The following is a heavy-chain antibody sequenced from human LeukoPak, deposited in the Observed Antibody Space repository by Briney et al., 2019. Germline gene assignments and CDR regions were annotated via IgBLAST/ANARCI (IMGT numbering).Heavy chain of an antibody. CDR1: GGSISSSNW. CDR3: ARKQSRAGAAGGTFDY. CDR2: MYHSGST. J-gene: IGHJ4*02. Sequence: SGTLSLTCAVSGGSISSSNWWSWVRQPPGKGLEWIGEMYHSGSTNYNPSLKSRVTISVDTSKNQFSLKLTSVTAADTAVYYCARKQSRAGAAGGTFDYWGQGTLVTASS. V-gene: IGHV4-4*02. D-gene: IGHD6-13*01.